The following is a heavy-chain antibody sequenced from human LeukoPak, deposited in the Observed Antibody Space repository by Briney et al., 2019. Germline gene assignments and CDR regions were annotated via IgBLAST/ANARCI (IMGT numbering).Heavy chain of an antibody. J-gene: IGHJ3*02. V-gene: IGHV4-38-2*01. Sequence: SETLSLTCAGSDYSITSDYYWGWIRQPPGEGLEWIGSIHHRGSIYYNPSLKSRVTLSLDTSKSQFSLRLSSVTAADTALYYCARHSRVIVGATCAFDIWGQGTKVTVSS. D-gene: IGHD1-26*01. CDR2: IHHRGSI. CDR3: ARHSRVIVGATCAFDI. CDR1: DYSITSDYY.